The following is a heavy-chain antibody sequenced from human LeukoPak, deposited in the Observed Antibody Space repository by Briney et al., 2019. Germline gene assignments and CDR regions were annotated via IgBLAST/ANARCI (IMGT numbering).Heavy chain of an antibody. D-gene: IGHD2-2*02. CDR3: ARRYTASPGEWFDY. J-gene: IGHJ4*02. CDR2: IYSSGNT. V-gene: IGHV4-59*08. Sequence: SSETLSLTCTVSGGSISTYYWTWIRQPPGKGLEWIGYIYSSGNTNYNPSLSSRVTISLDTSKNQFSLMLRSLTAADTAVYYCARRYTASPGEWFDYWGQGILVTVSS. CDR1: GGSISTYY.